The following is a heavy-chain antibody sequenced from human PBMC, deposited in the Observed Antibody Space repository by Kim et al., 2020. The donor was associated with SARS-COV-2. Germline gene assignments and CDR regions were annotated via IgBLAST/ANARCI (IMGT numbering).Heavy chain of an antibody. V-gene: IGHV3-9*01. CDR2: ISWNSGSI. Sequence: GGSLRLSCAASGFTFDDYAMHWVRQAPGKGLEWVSGISWNSGSIGYADSVKGRFTISRDNAKNSLYLEMNSMRAEDTAFYYCAKDGYDILTGPFDYWGQGTLVTVSS. J-gene: IGHJ4*02. CDR3: AKDGYDILTGPFDY. CDR1: GFTFDDYA. D-gene: IGHD3-9*01.